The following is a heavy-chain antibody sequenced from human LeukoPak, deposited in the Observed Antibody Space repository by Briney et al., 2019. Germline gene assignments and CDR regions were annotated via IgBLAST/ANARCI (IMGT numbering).Heavy chain of an antibody. Sequence: APVKVSCKASGGTLNSYNINWVRQAPGQGLEWMGGIIPIFGTSNYAQKFQGRVTITADESTSTAYMELSSLRSEDTAVYYCARDGNDILTGPFDPWGQGTLVTVSS. CDR3: ARDGNDILTGPFDP. CDR1: GGTLNSYN. J-gene: IGHJ5*02. D-gene: IGHD3-9*01. V-gene: IGHV1-69*13. CDR2: IIPIFGTS.